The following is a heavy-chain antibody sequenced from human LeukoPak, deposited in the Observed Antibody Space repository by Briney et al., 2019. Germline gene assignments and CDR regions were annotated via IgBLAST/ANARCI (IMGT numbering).Heavy chain of an antibody. J-gene: IGHJ4*02. D-gene: IGHD2/OR15-2a*01. CDR2: ISYDGSNK. Sequence: GGSLRLSCAASGFTFSSYAMHWVRQAPGKGLEWVAVISYDGSNKCYADSVKGRFTISRDNSKNTLYLQMNSLRAEDTAVCYCANSPIGIIDWGQGTLVTVSS. V-gene: IGHV3-30*04. CDR3: ANSPIGIID. CDR1: GFTFSSYA.